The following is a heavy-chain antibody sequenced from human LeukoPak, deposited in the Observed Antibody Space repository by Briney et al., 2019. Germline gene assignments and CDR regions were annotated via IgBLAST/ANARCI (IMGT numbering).Heavy chain of an antibody. J-gene: IGHJ4*02. CDR3: ARGEISVGGFDY. Sequence: PSETLSLTCAVYGGSFSGYYWSWIRQSPGKGLEWIGEINHSGSTNYNPSLKSRVTISVDTSKNQFSLKLSSVTAADTAVYYCARGEISVGGFDYWGQGTLVTVSS. CDR2: INHSGST. CDR1: GGSFSGYY. D-gene: IGHD3-16*01. V-gene: IGHV4-34*01.